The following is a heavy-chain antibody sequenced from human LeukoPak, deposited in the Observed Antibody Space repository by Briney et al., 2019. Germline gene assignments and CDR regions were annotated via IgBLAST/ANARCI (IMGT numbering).Heavy chain of an antibody. Sequence: GGSLRLSCAASGFTFSSYAMSWVRQAPGKGLEWVSVISGSGGSTYYADSVKGRFTISRDSSKNTLFLHMNTLRAEDTAIYYCAKDRTVGASYWYFDLWGRGTLVTVSS. J-gene: IGHJ2*01. V-gene: IGHV3-23*01. CDR1: GFTFSSYA. CDR3: AKDRTVGASYWYFDL. D-gene: IGHD1-26*01. CDR2: ISGSGGST.